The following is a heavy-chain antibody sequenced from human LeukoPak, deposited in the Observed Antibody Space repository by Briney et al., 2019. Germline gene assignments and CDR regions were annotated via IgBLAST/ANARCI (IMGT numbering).Heavy chain of an antibody. CDR1: GFTFNTYS. J-gene: IGHJ6*02. CDR3: AGTMVRGVMLGMDV. D-gene: IGHD3-10*01. V-gene: IGHV3-30*14. Sequence: GGSLRLSCIASGFTFNTYSMHWVRQAPGKGLEWVAVLSFDGDEKHYADSVKGRFTISRDNSKNTLYLQMNSLRAEDTAVYYCAGTMVRGVMLGMDVWGQGTTVTVSS. CDR2: LSFDGDEK.